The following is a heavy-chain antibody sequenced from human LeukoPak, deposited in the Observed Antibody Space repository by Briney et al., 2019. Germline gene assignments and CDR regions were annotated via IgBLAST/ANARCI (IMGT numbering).Heavy chain of an antibody. J-gene: IGHJ4*02. CDR1: GGSFSGYY. V-gene: IGHV4-34*01. CDR3: ARPDYDSSGYYPD. Sequence: SETLSLTCAVYGGSFSGYYWSWIRQPPGEGLEWIWEINHSGSTNYNPSLKSRVTISVDTSKNQFSLKLSSVTAADTAVYYCARPDYDSSGYYPDWGQGTLVTVSS. D-gene: IGHD3-22*01. CDR2: INHSGST.